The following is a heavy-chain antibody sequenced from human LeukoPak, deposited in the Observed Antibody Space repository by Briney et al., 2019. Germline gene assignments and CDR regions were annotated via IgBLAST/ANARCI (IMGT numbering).Heavy chain of an antibody. V-gene: IGHV3-9*01. Sequence: PGGSLRLSCAASGFTFSTYAMSWVRQAPGKGLEWVSGIGWNSGSIGYADSVKGRFTISRDNAKNSLYLQMNSLRAEDTALYYCAKDFGSRRNYYYYYYMDVWGKGTTVTVSS. D-gene: IGHD3-16*01. J-gene: IGHJ6*03. CDR3: AKDFGSRRNYYYYYYMDV. CDR2: IGWNSGSI. CDR1: GFTFSTYA.